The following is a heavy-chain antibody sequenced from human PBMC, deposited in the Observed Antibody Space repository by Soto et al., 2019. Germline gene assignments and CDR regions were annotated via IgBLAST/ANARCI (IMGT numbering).Heavy chain of an antibody. CDR1: GDSICSGEW. CDR2: IHHSGNS. J-gene: IGHJ4*02. D-gene: IGHD6-13*01. V-gene: IGHV4-4*02. Sequence: SETLSLTGAVSGDSICSGEWGGWVRQPPGQGLEWIGEIHHSGNSNYNPSLKSRVIISVDKSKNQFSLKLSSVTDADTAVYYCARGERQQQRDYWGQGTLVTVS. CDR3: ARGERQQQRDY.